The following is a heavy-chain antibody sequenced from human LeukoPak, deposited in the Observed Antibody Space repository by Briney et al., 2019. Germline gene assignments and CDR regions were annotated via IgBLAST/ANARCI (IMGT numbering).Heavy chain of an antibody. CDR1: RFTFSSYA. CDR3: AKDPLVGVRGAYFDY. J-gene: IGHJ4*02. CDR2: FSGSGGVT. Sequence: GGSLRLSCAASRFTFSSYAMSWVRQAPGKGLEWVSAFSGSGGVTYYVDSVRGRFTISRDNSKNTLYLQMNSLRAEDTAVYYCAKDPLVGVRGAYFDYWGQGTLVTVSS. V-gene: IGHV3-23*01. D-gene: IGHD3-10*01.